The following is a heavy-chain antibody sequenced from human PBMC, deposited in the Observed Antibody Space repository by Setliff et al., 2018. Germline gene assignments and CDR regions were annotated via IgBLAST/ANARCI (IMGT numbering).Heavy chain of an antibody. CDR2: INQDGSGK. J-gene: IGHJ4*02. V-gene: IGHV3-7*03. Sequence: PGGSLRLSCAASGFTFSSFWMAWVRQSPGRGLEWVANINQDGSGKYYVDSVKGRFTISRDNAKSSLYLQISSLRVEDTAVYYCVRDKDKDFDFWGQGTLVTVSS. CDR1: GFTFSSFW. CDR3: VRDKDKDFDF.